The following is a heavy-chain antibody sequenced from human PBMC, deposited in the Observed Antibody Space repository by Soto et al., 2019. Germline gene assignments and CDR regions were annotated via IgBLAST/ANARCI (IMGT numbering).Heavy chain of an antibody. Sequence: PGGSLRLSCTASGFTFSTSAMSWVRQAPGRGLEWVSGISGSGAGTYYADSVKGRFSISRDNSKNKLYLQMSGLRAEEAAVYYCAKGPTIFGAVISFDYYYGMYVWGQGTPVTVS. CDR2: ISGSGAGT. D-gene: IGHD3-3*01. V-gene: IGHV3-23*01. CDR3: AKGPTIFGAVISFDYYYGMYV. CDR1: GFTFSTSA. J-gene: IGHJ6*02.